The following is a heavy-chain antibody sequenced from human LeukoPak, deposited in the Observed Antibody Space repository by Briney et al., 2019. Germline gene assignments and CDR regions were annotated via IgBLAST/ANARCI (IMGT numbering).Heavy chain of an antibody. CDR2: IYSSGST. CDR1: GGSISSSSYY. V-gene: IGHV4-39*07. Sequence: PSETLSLTCTVSGGSISSSSYYWGWIRQPPGKGLEWIGRIYSSGSTNYNPSLKSRVTMSVDTSKNQFSLKLSSVTAADTAVYYCARINDFWSGYHSRGAFDPWGQGTLVTVSS. J-gene: IGHJ5*02. CDR3: ARINDFWSGYHSRGAFDP. D-gene: IGHD3-3*01.